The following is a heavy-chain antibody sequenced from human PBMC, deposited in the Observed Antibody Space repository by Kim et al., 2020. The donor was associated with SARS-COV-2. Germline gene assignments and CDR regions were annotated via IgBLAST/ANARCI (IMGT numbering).Heavy chain of an antibody. D-gene: IGHD3-3*01. CDR3: ARHGGYYYYGMDV. Sequence: YTPSLKRRVTITVDTSKNQFSLKLSSVPAADTAVYYCARHGGYYYYGMDVWGQGTTVTVSS. J-gene: IGHJ6*02. V-gene: IGHV4-39*01.